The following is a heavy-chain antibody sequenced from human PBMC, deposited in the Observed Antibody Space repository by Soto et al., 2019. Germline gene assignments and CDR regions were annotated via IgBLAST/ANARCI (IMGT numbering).Heavy chain of an antibody. CDR3: ARWTYCAGDCFWLDF. CDR2: IYYSGSA. J-gene: IGHJ4*02. CDR1: GGSISGFY. V-gene: IGHV4-59*01. Sequence: SETLSLTCTISGGSISGFYWGWIRQPPGKGLEWIGNIYYSGSANYDPSLRSRVTISLNTSKNQFSLNLNSVTAADTAIYYYARWTYCAGDCFWLDFWGQGTLVTVS. D-gene: IGHD2-21*02.